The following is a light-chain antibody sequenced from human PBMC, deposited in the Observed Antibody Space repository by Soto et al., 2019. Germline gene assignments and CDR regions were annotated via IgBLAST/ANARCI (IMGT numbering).Light chain of an antibody. Sequence: QSALTQPASVSGSPGQSITISCTGTSSDVGSYNLVSWYLQHPGKAPKLMIYEVSKRPSGVSDRFSGSKSGNTASLTVSGLQAEDEADYYCCSYAGSTTLWVFGGGTKVTVL. CDR1: SSDVGSYNL. CDR2: EVS. V-gene: IGLV2-23*02. CDR3: CSYAGSTTLWV. J-gene: IGLJ3*02.